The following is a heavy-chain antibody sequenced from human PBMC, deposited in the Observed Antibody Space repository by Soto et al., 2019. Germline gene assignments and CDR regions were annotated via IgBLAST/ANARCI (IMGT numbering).Heavy chain of an antibody. CDR3: ARGDKGYCSSTSCYGIFDY. D-gene: IGHD2-2*01. CDR1: GGSFSGYY. V-gene: IGHV4-34*01. J-gene: IGHJ4*02. Sequence: SETLSLTCAVYGGSFSGYYWSWIRQPPGKGLEWIGEINLSGSTNYNPSLKSRVTISVDTSKNLFSLKLSSVTAADTAVFYCARGDKGYCSSTSCYGIFDYWGQGTLVTVSS. CDR2: INLSGST.